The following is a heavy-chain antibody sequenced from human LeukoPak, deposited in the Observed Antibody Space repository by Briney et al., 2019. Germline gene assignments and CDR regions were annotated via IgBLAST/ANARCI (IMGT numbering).Heavy chain of an antibody. J-gene: IGHJ3*02. Sequence: SQTLSLTCAVSGGSISSGGYYWSWIRQHPGKGLEWIGYIYYSGSTYYNPSLKSRVTISVDTSKNQFSLKLSSVTAADTAVYYCARGDSDDAFDIWGQGTMVTVSS. CDR2: IYYSGST. CDR3: ARGDSDDAFDI. V-gene: IGHV4-31*11. CDR1: GGSISSGGYY. D-gene: IGHD3-22*01.